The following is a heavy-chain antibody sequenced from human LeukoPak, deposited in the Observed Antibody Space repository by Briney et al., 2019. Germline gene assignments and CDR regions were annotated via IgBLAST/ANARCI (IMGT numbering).Heavy chain of an antibody. CDR1: GGSISSGSYY. D-gene: IGHD2-15*01. CDR2: IYTSGST. V-gene: IGHV4-61*02. Sequence: PSQTLSLXCTVSGGSISSGSYYWSWIRQPAGKGLEWIGRIYTSGSTNYNPSLKSRVTISVDTSKNQFSLKLSSVTAADTAVNSCARPDEVQPATSWNLDLWGRGTLSLSPQ. CDR3: ARPDEVQPATSWNLDL. J-gene: IGHJ2*01.